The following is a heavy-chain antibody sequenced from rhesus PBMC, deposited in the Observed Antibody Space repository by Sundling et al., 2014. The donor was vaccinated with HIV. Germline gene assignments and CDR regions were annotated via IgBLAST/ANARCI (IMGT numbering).Heavy chain of an antibody. V-gene: IGHV4S9*01. J-gene: IGHJ5-1*01. D-gene: IGHD5-24*01. Sequence: QVQLQESGPGLVKPSETLSLTCAVSGGSLSSDNWWNWIRQPPGRGLEWIGSIYDDSATTYYNPSLKSRVTFSTVTSKNQISLNLSSVTAADTAVYHCVRVGRDVWGPGVLVTVSS. CDR2: IYDDSATT. CDR3: VRVGRDV. CDR1: GGSLSSDNW.